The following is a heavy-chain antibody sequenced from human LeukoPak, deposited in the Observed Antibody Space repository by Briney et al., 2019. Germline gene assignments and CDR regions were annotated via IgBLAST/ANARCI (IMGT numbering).Heavy chain of an antibody. CDR2: ISYDGSNK. J-gene: IGHJ4*02. Sequence: GRSLRLSCAASGFTFSSYGMHWVRQAQGKGLEWVAVISYDGSNKYYADSVKGRFTISRDNSKNTLYLQMNGLRAEDTAVYYCAKLFGEPKTHIDYWGQGTLVTVSS. V-gene: IGHV3-30*18. D-gene: IGHD3-10*02. CDR3: AKLFGEPKTHIDY. CDR1: GFTFSSYG.